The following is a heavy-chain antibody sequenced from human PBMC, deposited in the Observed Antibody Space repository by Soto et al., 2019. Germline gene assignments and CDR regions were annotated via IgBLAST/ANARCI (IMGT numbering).Heavy chain of an antibody. D-gene: IGHD5-18*01. CDR2: MNPNSGNT. V-gene: IGHV1-8*01. CDR1: GYTFTSYD. J-gene: IGHJ4*02. Sequence: QVQLVQSGAEVKKPGASVKVSCKASGYTFTSYDINWVRQATGQGLEWMGWMNPNSGNTGYAQKFQRIVTMTRNTSISTAYMELSSLRSEDTAVYYCSGGRGYSYCYMRLAAAGFDYWGQGTLVTVSS. CDR3: SGGRGYSYCYMRLAAAGFDY.